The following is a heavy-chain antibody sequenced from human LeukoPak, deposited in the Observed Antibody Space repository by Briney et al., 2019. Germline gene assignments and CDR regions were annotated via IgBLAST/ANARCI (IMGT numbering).Heavy chain of an antibody. CDR1: GYTFTGYY. D-gene: IGHD3-22*01. CDR2: INPNSGGT. V-gene: IGHV1-2*02. CDR3: ARELNYYDSSGYYY. J-gene: IGHJ4*02. Sequence: GASVKVSCKASGYTFTGYYMHWVRQAPGQGLEWMGWINPNSGGTNYAQKFQGRVTMTRDTSISTAYMELSRLRSDDTAAYYCARELNYYDSSGYYYWGQGTLVTVSS.